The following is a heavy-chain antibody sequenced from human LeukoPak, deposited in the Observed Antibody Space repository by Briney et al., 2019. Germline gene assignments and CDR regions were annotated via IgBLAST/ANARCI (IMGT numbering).Heavy chain of an antibody. Sequence: GGSLRLSCAASGFTFSSYWMSWVRQAPGKGLGWVANIKQDGSEKYYVDSVKGRFTISRDDSKNTLYLQMNSLKTEDTAVYYCTTEYNFNYYDSSGYYYWGQGTLVTVSS. CDR2: IKQDGSEK. D-gene: IGHD3-22*01. CDR3: TTEYNFNYYDSSGYYY. CDR1: GFTFSSYW. J-gene: IGHJ4*02. V-gene: IGHV3-7*03.